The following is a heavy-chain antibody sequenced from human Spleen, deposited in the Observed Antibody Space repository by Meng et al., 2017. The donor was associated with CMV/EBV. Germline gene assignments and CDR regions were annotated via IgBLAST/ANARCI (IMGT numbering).Heavy chain of an antibody. D-gene: IGHD3-10*01. J-gene: IGHJ4*02. Sequence: SVKVSCKASGGTSSSHRISWVRQAPGQGLEWMGRIIPMLGMVNYAQNFQGRVTITADKSTSTVYMELSSLRSEDTAVYYCARDSDRYGSIDHWGQGTLVTVSS. CDR1: GGTSSSHR. CDR2: IIPMLGMV. CDR3: ARDSDRYGSIDH. V-gene: IGHV1-69*04.